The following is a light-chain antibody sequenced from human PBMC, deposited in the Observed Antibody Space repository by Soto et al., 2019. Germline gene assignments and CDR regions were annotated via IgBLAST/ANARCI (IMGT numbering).Light chain of an antibody. Sequence: QSALTQPASVSGSPGQSITISCTGTSSDVGSYNLVSWYQQHPGKAPKLMIYEGSKRPSGIPDRFSGSKSGTSATLDITGLQTGDEADYYCVTWDSRLRAGVFGGGTKLTVL. CDR1: SSDVGSYNL. CDR2: EGS. J-gene: IGLJ3*02. CDR3: VTWDSRLRAGV. V-gene: IGLV2-14*02.